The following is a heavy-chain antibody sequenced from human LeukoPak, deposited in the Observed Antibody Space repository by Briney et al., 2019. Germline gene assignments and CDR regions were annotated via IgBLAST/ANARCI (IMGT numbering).Heavy chain of an antibody. CDR1: GFTFSSYA. CDR2: IRYDGSNE. J-gene: IGHJ4*02. Sequence: GGSLRLSCAASGFTFSSYAMHWVRQAPGKGLEWVAFIRYDGSNEYYADSVKGRFTISRDNSKNTLYLQMNSLRAEDTAVYYCAKGAVTTPTVDYWGQGTLVTVSS. D-gene: IGHD4-11*01. CDR3: AKGAVTTPTVDY. V-gene: IGHV3-30*02.